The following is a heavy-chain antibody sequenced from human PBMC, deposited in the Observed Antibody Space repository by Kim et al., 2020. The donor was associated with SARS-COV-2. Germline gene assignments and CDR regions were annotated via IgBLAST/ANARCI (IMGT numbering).Heavy chain of an antibody. D-gene: IGHD3-3*01. V-gene: IGHV3-23*01. CDR3: AKDLGCNGVGTTRST. J-gene: IGHJ2*01. Sequence: GGSLRLSCGASGFTFSNHAMSWVRQAPGKGLEWLSFISSSGEKTIYAGSVKGRFTISRDSSKNMVYLQMNNLRVDDTAIYYCAKDLGCNGVGTTRSTWGR. CDR1: GFTFSNHA. CDR2: ISSSGEKT.